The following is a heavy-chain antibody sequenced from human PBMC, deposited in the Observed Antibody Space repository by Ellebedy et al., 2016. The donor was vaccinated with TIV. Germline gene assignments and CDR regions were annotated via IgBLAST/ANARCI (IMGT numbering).Heavy chain of an antibody. D-gene: IGHD3-10*01. Sequence: GESLKISXAASGFTVSSNYMSWVRQAPGKGLEWVSVIYSGGSTYYADSVKGRFTISRDNSKNTLYLQMNSLRAEDTAVYYCATAYGSGSRAYYYYYYGMDAWGQGTTVTVSS. V-gene: IGHV3-66*01. CDR2: IYSGGST. CDR1: GFTVSSNY. CDR3: ATAYGSGSRAYYYYYYGMDA. J-gene: IGHJ6*02.